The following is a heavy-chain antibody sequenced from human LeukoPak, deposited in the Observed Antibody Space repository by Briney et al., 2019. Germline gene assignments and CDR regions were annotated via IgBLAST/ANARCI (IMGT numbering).Heavy chain of an antibody. J-gene: IGHJ5*02. D-gene: IGHD6-19*01. CDR1: GGSISSYY. V-gene: IGHV4-59*12. CDR3: ARRESGYNSGWHRSANWFDP. CDR2: IYYSGST. Sequence: SETLSLTCTVSGGSISSYYWSWIRQPPGKGLEWIGYIYYSGSTNYNPSLKSRVTISVDTSKNQFSLKLNSVTAADTAVYFCARRESGYNSGWHRSANWFDPWGQGTLVTVSS.